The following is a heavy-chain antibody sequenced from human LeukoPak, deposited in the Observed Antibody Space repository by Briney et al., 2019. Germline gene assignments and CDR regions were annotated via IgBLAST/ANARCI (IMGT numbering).Heavy chain of an antibody. CDR1: GGSTSTYY. CDR2: IYYSGST. Sequence: SETLSLARTVSGGSTSTYYWSWIWPPPGKGLEWIGYIYYSGSTYYNPYITCRVTISVDKSKNQFSLKLSSVTAADTAVYYCARGHSYYYDSSAYYPDFDYWGQGTLVTVSS. J-gene: IGHJ4*02. V-gene: IGHV4-59*01. D-gene: IGHD3-22*01. CDR3: ARGHSYYYDSSAYYPDFDY.